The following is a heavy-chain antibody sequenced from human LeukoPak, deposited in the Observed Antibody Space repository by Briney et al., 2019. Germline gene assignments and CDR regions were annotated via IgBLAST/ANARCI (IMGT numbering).Heavy chain of an antibody. V-gene: IGHV1-2*02. CDR2: INPNSGGT. D-gene: IGHD6-13*01. CDR1: GYTFTGYY. Sequence: ASVMVSCKASGYTFTGYYMHWVRQAPGQGLEWMGWINPNSGGTNYAQKFQGRVTMTRDTSISTAYMELSRLRSDDTAVYYCARGGYSSSWSRPAAFDPWGQGTLVTVSS. J-gene: IGHJ5*02. CDR3: ARGGYSSSWSRPAAFDP.